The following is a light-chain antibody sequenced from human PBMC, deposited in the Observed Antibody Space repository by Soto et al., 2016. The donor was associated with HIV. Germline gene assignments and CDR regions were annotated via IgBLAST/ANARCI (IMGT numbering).Light chain of an antibody. CDR1: NIGREY. V-gene: IGLV3-21*04. CDR3: QVWDANSDHRGV. J-gene: IGLJ2*01. CDR2: YDS. Sequence: SYVLTQPPSVSVAPGKTATITCGGNNIGREYVYWYQQKLGQAPVLVVSYDSDRPSGIPERFSGSHSGNTATLTISRVEAGGEADYYCQVWDANSDHRGVFGGGTKLTVL.